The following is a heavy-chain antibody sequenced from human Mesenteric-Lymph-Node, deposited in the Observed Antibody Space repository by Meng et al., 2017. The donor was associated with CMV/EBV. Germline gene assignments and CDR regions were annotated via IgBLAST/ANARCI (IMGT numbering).Heavy chain of an antibody. CDR1: GGTFSSNI. V-gene: IGHV1-69*02. Sequence: AFGGTFSSNIISWVRQAPGQGLEWMGGIIPIPGIANYAQRFQGRVTITADKSTSTAYMELSNLRSEDTAVYYCAGTIMVRGVFIPDYWGQGTLVTVSS. D-gene: IGHD3-10*01. CDR2: IIPIPGIA. CDR3: AGTIMVRGVFIPDY. J-gene: IGHJ4*02.